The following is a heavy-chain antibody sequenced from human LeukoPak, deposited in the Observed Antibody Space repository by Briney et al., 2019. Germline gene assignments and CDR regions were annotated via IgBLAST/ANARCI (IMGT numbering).Heavy chain of an antibody. CDR3: ARDLEDTAHRGENYFDY. V-gene: IGHV1-2*02. CDR1: GYTFTGYY. CDR2: INPNSGGT. J-gene: IGHJ4*02. Sequence: ASVKVSCKASGYTFTGYYMHWVRQAPGQGLEWMGWINPNSGGTNYAQKFQGRVTMTRDTSISTAYMELSRLRSDDTAVYYCARDLEDTAHRGENYFDYWGQGTLVTASS. D-gene: IGHD2-15*01.